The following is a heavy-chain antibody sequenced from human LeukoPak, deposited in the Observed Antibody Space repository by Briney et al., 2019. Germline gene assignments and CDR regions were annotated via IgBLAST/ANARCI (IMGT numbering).Heavy chain of an antibody. CDR3: ALDSVNGGFVISLVL. Sequence: GRSLRLSCAAAGFIFRSYHMNWVRQAPGKGLEWLSHISSDGNTEYYVDPPRRRFTISRDNAKNSQFVLINSLRVEDTAVYYCALDSVNGGFVISLVLWGQGALVTVSS. CDR1: GFIFRSYH. V-gene: IGHV3-48*03. CDR2: ISSDGNTE. J-gene: IGHJ4*02. D-gene: IGHD3-10*01.